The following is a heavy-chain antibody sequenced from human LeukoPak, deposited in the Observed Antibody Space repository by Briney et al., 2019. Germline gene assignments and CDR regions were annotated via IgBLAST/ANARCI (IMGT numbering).Heavy chain of an antibody. J-gene: IGHJ5*02. CDR3: ARGLSIDFWSGYYPGWLDP. CDR2: ISAYNGNT. Sequence: ASVKVSCRASGYTFTSYGISWVRQAPGQGLEWMGWISAYNGNTNYAQKLQGRVTMTTDTSTSTAYMELRSLRSDDTAVYYCARGLSIDFWSGYYPGWLDPWGQGTLVTVSS. V-gene: IGHV1-18*01. CDR1: GYTFTSYG. D-gene: IGHD3-3*01.